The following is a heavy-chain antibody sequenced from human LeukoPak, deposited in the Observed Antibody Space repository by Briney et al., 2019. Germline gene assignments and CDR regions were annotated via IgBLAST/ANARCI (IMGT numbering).Heavy chain of an antibody. V-gene: IGHV3-48*03. J-gene: IGHJ4*02. D-gene: IGHD2-2*01. CDR2: ISSSGSTI. CDR1: GFTFSSYE. Sequence: PGGSLRLSCAASGFTFSSYEMNWVRQAPGKGLEWVSYISSSGSTIKYADSVKGRFSISRDNAKNSLYLQMNSLRAENTAVYYCARESSNCWYVDYWGQGALVTVSS. CDR3: ARESSNCWYVDY.